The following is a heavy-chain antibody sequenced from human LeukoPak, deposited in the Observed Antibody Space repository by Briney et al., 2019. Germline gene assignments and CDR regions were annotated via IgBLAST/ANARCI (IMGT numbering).Heavy chain of an antibody. V-gene: IGHV1-46*01. J-gene: IGHJ4*02. D-gene: IGHD2-15*01. CDR3: ARDPVVVVAAPGHYFDY. Sequence: ASVKVSCKASAYTFTGYYMHWVRQAPGQGLEWMGIINSSGGSTSYAQKFQGRVTMTRDTSTSTVYMELSSLRSEDTAVYYCARDPVVVVAAPGHYFDYWGQGTLVTVSS. CDR1: AYTFTGYY. CDR2: INSSGGST.